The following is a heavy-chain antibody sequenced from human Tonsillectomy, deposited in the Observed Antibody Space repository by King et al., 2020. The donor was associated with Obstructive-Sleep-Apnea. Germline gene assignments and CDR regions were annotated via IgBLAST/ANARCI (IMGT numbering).Heavy chain of an antibody. CDR2: INPTSGRT. J-gene: IGHJ4*02. V-gene: IGHV1-46*01. D-gene: IGHD3-22*01. Sequence: VQLMESGTGVKKPGASVKVSCKASGYTFSSYHMHWLRQAPGQGLEWMGMINPTSGRTTYGQNFQGRVTMTRDTSTTTIYMELISLRSEDTAVYYCARDRGYYDSSGYYSILDFDYWGQGTLVTVSS. CDR1: GYTFSSYH. CDR3: ARDRGYYDSSGYYSILDFDY.